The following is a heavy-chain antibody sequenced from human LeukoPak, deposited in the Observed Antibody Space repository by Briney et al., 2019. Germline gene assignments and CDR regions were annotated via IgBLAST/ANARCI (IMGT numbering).Heavy chain of an antibody. J-gene: IGHJ4*01. D-gene: IGHD2-15*01. CDR1: GDSISDYL. Sequence: PSETLSLTCSVSGDSISDYLWSWIRQSPGRGLEWIAYISYNGDTNYDSSLSSRVTISMDTSKNQFSLELRSVTAADTAVYFCAQTTPPTSRNWPYFDFWGHGTLVTVSS. CDR3: AQTTPPTSRNWPYFDF. CDR2: ISYNGDT. V-gene: IGHV4-59*08.